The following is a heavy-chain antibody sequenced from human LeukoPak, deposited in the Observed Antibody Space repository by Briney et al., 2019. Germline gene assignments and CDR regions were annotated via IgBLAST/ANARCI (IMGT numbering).Heavy chain of an antibody. CDR2: IYTSGST. Sequence: SETLSLTCTVSGGSISSGSYYWSWIRQPAGKGLEWIGCIYTSGSTNYNPSLKSRVTISVDTSKNQFSLKLSSVTAADTAVYYCARDRSDYGDYEVYWGQGTLVTVSS. CDR1: GGSISSGSYY. V-gene: IGHV4-61*02. D-gene: IGHD4-17*01. J-gene: IGHJ4*02. CDR3: ARDRSDYGDYEVY.